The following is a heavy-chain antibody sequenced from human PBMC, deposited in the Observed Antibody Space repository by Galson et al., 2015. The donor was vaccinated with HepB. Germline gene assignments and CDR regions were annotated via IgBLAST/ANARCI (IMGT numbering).Heavy chain of an antibody. CDR2: ISSGSSYI. J-gene: IGHJ4*02. Sequence: SLRLSCAASGFTFSRYSMNWVRQAPGKGLEWVSFISSGSSYIYYADSVKGRFTISTDNLKNSLYLQMNSLRVEDTAVYYCARLSNYYGSGTGLVDSWGQGTLVTVSS. D-gene: IGHD3-10*01. V-gene: IGHV3-21*01. CDR3: ARLSNYYGSGTGLVDS. CDR1: GFTFSRYS.